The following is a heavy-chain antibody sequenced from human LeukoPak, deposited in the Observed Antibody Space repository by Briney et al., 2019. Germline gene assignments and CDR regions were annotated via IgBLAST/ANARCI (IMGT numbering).Heavy chain of an antibody. Sequence: GGSLRLSCAASGLTFSTYWMHWVRQAPGKGLVWVSRINTDGSSTSYADSVKGRFTISRDNAKNTLYLQMNSLRAEDTAVYFCTRVGYCATTSCRTAFDIWGQGTMVTVSS. CDR2: INTDGSST. V-gene: IGHV3-74*01. J-gene: IGHJ3*02. D-gene: IGHD2-2*01. CDR1: GLTFSTYW. CDR3: TRVGYCATTSCRTAFDI.